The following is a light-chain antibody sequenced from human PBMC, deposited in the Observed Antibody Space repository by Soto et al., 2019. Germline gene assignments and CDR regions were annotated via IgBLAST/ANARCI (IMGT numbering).Light chain of an antibody. Sequence: QSVLTQPASVSGSPGQSITISCTGTSSDVGDYNYVSWYQQHPGKAPKLMIYEVSNRPSGVSYRFSGSKSGNTASLTISGLQAEDEADYYCSSYTSSSTWVFAGGTKLTVL. CDR3: SSYTSSSTWV. J-gene: IGLJ3*02. CDR1: SSDVGDYNY. V-gene: IGLV2-14*01. CDR2: EVS.